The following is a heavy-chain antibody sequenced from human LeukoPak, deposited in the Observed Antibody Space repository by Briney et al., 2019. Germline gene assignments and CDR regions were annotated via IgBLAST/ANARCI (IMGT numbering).Heavy chain of an antibody. CDR2: IKQDGSEK. J-gene: IGHJ4*02. CDR1: GFTSSNCW. V-gene: IGHV3-7*01. Sequence: GGSLGLSXAASGFTSSNCWMSWVRQAPGKGLEWVANIKQDGSEKYYVDSVKGRFTISRDNAKNSLYLQMNGLRAEDTAVYYCARGLVVGPSAHSAIFDYWGQGTLVTVSS. D-gene: IGHD2-2*01. CDR3: ARGLVVGPSAHSAIFDY.